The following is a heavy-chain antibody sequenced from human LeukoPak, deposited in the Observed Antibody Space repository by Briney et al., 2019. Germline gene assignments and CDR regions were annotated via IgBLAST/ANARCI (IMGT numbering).Heavy chain of an antibody. D-gene: IGHD3-10*01. J-gene: IGHJ5*02. CDR1: GFTFSSHW. Sequence: GGSLRLSCTASGFTFSSHWMHWVRQVPGRGPVWVSRVNGVGTKTTYADSVKGRFTISRDNARNTLHLQINSLRAEDTAVYYCARDPGVPGVYYNYFDPWGQGTLVTVSS. CDR3: ARDPGVPGVYYNYFDP. V-gene: IGHV3-74*01. CDR2: VNGVGTKT.